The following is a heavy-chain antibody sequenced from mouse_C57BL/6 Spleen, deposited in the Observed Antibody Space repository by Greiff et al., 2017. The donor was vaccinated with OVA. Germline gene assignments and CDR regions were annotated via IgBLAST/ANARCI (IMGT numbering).Heavy chain of an antibody. Sequence: VKLMESGAELVRPGASVKLSCKASGYTFTDYYINWVKQRPGQGLEWIARIYPGSGNTYYNEKFKGKATLTAEKSSSTAYMQLSSLTSEDSAVYFCARSGSSGQYYYAMDYWGQGTSVTVSS. D-gene: IGHD3-2*02. CDR3: ARSGSSGQYYYAMDY. CDR1: GYTFTDYY. V-gene: IGHV1-76*01. J-gene: IGHJ4*01. CDR2: IYPGSGNT.